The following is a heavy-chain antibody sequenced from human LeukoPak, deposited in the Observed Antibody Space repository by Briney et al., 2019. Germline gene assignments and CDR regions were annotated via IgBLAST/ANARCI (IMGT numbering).Heavy chain of an antibody. D-gene: IGHD3-22*01. CDR3: ARHVGHRHYYDSSGYPDAFDI. CDR1: GGSISSYY. V-gene: IGHV4-59*08. CDR2: IYYSGST. Sequence: SETLSLTCTVSGGSISSYYWSWIRQPPGKGLEWIGYIYYSGSTNYNPSLKSRVTISVDTSKNQFSLKLSSVTAADTAVYYCARHVGHRHYYDSSGYPDAFDIWGQGTMVTVSS. J-gene: IGHJ3*02.